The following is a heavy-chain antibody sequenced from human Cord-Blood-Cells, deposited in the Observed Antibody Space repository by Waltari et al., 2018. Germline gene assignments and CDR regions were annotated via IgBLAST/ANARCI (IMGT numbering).Heavy chain of an antibody. CDR3: ARARRGWVDY. CDR2: IIPIFGTA. V-gene: IGHV1-69*01. CDR1: GGTLSSYA. J-gene: IGHJ4*02. Sequence: QVQLVQSGAEGKKPGSSVTVSCKASGGTLSSYAISWVRQAPGQGLEWMGGIIPIFGTANYAQKFQGRVTITADESTSTAYMELGSLRSEDTAVYYCARARRGWVDYWGQGTLVTVSS. D-gene: IGHD1-26*01.